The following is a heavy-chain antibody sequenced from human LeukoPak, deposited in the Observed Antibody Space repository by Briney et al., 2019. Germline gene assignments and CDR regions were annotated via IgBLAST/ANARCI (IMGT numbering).Heavy chain of an antibody. D-gene: IGHD3-16*01. V-gene: IGHV4-59*12. J-gene: IGHJ4*02. CDR3: ARGLYDYVWGSFDY. Sequence: SETLSLTCTVSGGSIRSYYCSWIRQPPGKGLEWIGYIFYNGSTNYSPSLTSLVTISVDTSTNQFSLKLSSVTAADTAVYYCARGLYDYVWGSFDYWGQGTLVTVSS. CDR2: IFYNGST. CDR1: GGSIRSYY.